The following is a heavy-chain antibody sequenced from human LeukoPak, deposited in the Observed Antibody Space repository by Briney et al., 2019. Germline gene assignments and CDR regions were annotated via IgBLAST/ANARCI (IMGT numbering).Heavy chain of an antibody. Sequence: ASVKVSCKASGYTFTSYYMHWVRQAPGQGLEWMGIINPRGGSTSYAQKFQGRVTMTRDTSTSTVYMELSSLRSEDTAVYYCARDPVRDTAMVTGLDYWGQGTLVAVSS. V-gene: IGHV1-46*01. J-gene: IGHJ4*02. D-gene: IGHD5-18*01. CDR3: ARDPVRDTAMVTGLDY. CDR1: GYTFTSYY. CDR2: INPRGGST.